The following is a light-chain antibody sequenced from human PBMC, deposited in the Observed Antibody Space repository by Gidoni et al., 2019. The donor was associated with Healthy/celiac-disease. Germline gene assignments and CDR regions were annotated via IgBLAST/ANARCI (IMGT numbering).Light chain of an antibody. CDR3: SAYTSSSTV. CDR2: EVR. J-gene: IGLJ3*02. V-gene: IGLV2-14*01. CDR1: SRDVGGYTS. Sequence: QSALTHPATVSGSPGQSITLSGPGTSRDVGGYTSVSWYQQYPGKAPNLMIYEVRKRPSGVSNSFSGSNSGNTAYLTISGLQAEDEADYYCSAYTSSSTVCGGGTKLTVL.